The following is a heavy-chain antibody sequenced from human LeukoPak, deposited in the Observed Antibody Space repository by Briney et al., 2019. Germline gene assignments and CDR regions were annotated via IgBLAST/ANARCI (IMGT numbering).Heavy chain of an antibody. CDR3: ARGQERYCSSTSCYGFDY. Sequence: ASVKVSCKASGYTFTSYGISWVRQAPGQGLEWMGWISVYNGNTNYAQKLQGRVTMTTDTSTSTAYMELRSLRSDDTAVYYCARGQERYCSSTSCYGFDYWGQGTLVTVSS. J-gene: IGHJ4*02. V-gene: IGHV1-18*01. D-gene: IGHD2-2*01. CDR2: ISVYNGNT. CDR1: GYTFTSYG.